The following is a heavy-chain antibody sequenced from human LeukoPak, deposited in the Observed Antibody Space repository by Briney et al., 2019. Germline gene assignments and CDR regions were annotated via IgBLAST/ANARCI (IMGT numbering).Heavy chain of an antibody. J-gene: IGHJ4*02. V-gene: IGHV3-48*02. CDR2: IRSSGDMI. CDR1: GFTFSSYS. Sequence: PGGSLRLSCATSGFTFSSYSMNWVRQAPGKGLEWVSYIRSSGDMIYYADSVKGRFTISRDNAKKSVYLQMNSLRDEDTAVYYCVRDPDALDYWGQGTQVTVSP. CDR3: VRDPDALDY.